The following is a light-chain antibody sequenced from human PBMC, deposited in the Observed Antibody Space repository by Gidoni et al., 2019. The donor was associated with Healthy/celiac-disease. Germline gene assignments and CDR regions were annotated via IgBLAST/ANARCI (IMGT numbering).Light chain of an antibody. J-gene: IGLJ2*01. CDR1: SSDVGSYNL. V-gene: IGLV2-23*02. Sequence: QSPLPHPPSVSGSLGQPFTISCTGTSSDVGSYNLVSWYQQHPGKAPKLMIYEVSKRPSGVSNRFSGSKSGNTASLTISGLQAEDEADYYCCSYAGSSTLDVVFGGGTKLTVL. CDR2: EVS. CDR3: CSYAGSSTLDVV.